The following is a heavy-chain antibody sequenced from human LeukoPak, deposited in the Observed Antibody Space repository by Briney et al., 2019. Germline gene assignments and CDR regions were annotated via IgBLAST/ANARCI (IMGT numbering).Heavy chain of an antibody. CDR2: ISDDGGGT. D-gene: IGHD6-13*01. Sequence: GGSLRLSCAASGFTFSDYAMSWVRQAPGQGLEWVSTISDDGGGTYYADSVKGRFTISRDNSKNTLYLRMNSLRAEDTAVYYCAKTRPLDSSSWSHGDYWGQGTLVTVSS. CDR3: AKTRPLDSSSWSHGDY. CDR1: GFTFSDYA. J-gene: IGHJ4*02. V-gene: IGHV3-23*01.